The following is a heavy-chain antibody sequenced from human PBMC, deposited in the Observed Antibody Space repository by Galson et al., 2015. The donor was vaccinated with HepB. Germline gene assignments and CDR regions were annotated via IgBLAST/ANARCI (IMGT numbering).Heavy chain of an antibody. J-gene: IGHJ4*02. CDR2: IRQDGSEK. D-gene: IGHD3-16*01. Sequence: SLRLSCAASGFTFSSYWMTWVRQAPGKGLEWVANIRQDGSEKYYADSVKGRLTISRDNAKNSLELQMDSLRAEDTAVYYCTRARNDNVWGRGYFDFWGQGTLVTVSS. CDR3: TRARNDNVWGRGYFDF. CDR1: GFTFSSYW. V-gene: IGHV3-7*03.